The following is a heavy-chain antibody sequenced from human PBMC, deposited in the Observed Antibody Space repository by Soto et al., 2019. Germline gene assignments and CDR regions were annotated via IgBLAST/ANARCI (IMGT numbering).Heavy chain of an antibody. CDR3: ARRRTPRITIFGVAPGIKGMDV. Sequence: ASVKVSCKASGYTFTSYDINWVRQATGQGLEWMGWMNPNSGNTGYAQKFQGRVTMTRNTSISTAYMELSSLRSEDTAVYYCARRRTPRITIFGVAPGIKGMDVWGQGTTVPVSS. CDR1: GYTFTSYD. D-gene: IGHD3-3*01. CDR2: MNPNSGNT. V-gene: IGHV1-8*01. J-gene: IGHJ6*02.